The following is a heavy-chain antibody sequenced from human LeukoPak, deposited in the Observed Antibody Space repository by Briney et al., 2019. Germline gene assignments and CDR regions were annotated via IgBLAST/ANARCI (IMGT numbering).Heavy chain of an antibody. D-gene: IGHD3-10*01. J-gene: IGHJ3*02. CDR2: INPNSGGT. Sequence: GASVKVSCKASGYTFTGYYMHWVRQAPGQGLEWMGWINPNSGGTNYAQKFQGRVTMTSDTSISTAYMELSRLRSDDTAVYYCARGSNELWFGELSIQGYDAFDIWGQGTMVTVSS. CDR3: ARGSNELWFGELSIQGYDAFDI. CDR1: GYTFTGYY. V-gene: IGHV1-2*02.